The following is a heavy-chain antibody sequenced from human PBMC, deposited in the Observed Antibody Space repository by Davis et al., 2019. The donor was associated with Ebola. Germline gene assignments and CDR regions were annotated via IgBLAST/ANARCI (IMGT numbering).Heavy chain of an antibody. D-gene: IGHD2-15*01. CDR2: IYSGGST. J-gene: IGHJ4*02. CDR1: GFTVSSNY. V-gene: IGHV3-53*01. Sequence: GESLKISCAASGFTVSSNYMSWVRPAPGKGLEWVSVIYSGGSTYYADSVKGRFTISRDNSKNTLYLQMNSLRAEDTAVYYCARAQYCSGGSCYSSFWFDYWGQGTLVTVSS. CDR3: ARAQYCSGGSCYSSFWFDY.